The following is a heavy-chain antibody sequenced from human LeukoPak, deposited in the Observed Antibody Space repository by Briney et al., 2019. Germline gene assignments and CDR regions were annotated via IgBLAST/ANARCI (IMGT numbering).Heavy chain of an antibody. J-gene: IGHJ4*02. CDR2: ISYDGSNK. CDR3: ARDVDSSGYHTGDY. V-gene: IGHV3-30*14. Sequence: GGSLRLACAASGFTFSSYAMHWVRQAPGKGLEWVAVISYDGSNKYYADSVKGRFTISRDNSKNTLYLQMNSLRAEDTAVYYCARDVDSSGYHTGDYWGQGTLVTVSS. D-gene: IGHD3-22*01. CDR1: GFTFSSYA.